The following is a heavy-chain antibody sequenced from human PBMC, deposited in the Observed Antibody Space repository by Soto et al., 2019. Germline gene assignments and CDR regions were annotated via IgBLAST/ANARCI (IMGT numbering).Heavy chain of an antibody. J-gene: IGHJ4*02. Sequence: QVQLMLFGPEVKKPGASVKVSCKASGDTFTDYYIHWVRQAPGQGLEWMGTVNPSGGHTTYAQHFLGRVTMTRDTSTSTLYMELTSLTSDDTAIYYCARGGHVVVVTAALDYWGQGTLVTVSS. CDR3: ARGGHVVVVTAALDY. CDR1: GDTFTDYY. CDR2: VNPSGGHT. V-gene: IGHV1-46*01. D-gene: IGHD2-21*02.